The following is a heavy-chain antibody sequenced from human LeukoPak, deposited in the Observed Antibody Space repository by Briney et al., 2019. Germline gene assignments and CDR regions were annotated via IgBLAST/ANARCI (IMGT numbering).Heavy chain of an antibody. Sequence: PGGSLRLSCAASGFTFSSYGMHWVRQAPGKGLEWVAVISYDESNKYYADSVKGRFTISRDNSKNTLYLQMNSLRAEDTAVYYCAKALHDYGDYVMGYWGQGTLVTVSS. D-gene: IGHD4-17*01. CDR1: GFTFSSYG. J-gene: IGHJ4*02. V-gene: IGHV3-30*18. CDR2: ISYDESNK. CDR3: AKALHDYGDYVMGY.